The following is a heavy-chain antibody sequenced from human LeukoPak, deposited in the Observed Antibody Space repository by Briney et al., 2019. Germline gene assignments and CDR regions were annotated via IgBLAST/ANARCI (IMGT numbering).Heavy chain of an antibody. Sequence: GGSLRPSCAASGFTFSSYAMSWVRQAPGKGLEWVSAISGSGGSTYYADSVKGRFTISRDNSKNTLYLQMNSLRAEDTAVYYCAKGLSGSYYYFDYWGQGTLVTVSS. CDR1: GFTFSSYA. J-gene: IGHJ4*02. CDR3: AKGLSGSYYYFDY. V-gene: IGHV3-23*01. CDR2: ISGSGGST. D-gene: IGHD1-26*01.